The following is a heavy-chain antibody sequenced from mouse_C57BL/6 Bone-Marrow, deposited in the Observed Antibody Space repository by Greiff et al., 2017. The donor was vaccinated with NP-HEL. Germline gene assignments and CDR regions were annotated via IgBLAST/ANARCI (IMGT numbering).Heavy chain of an antibody. CDR3: ARENCGNYLDY. D-gene: IGHD1-1*02. CDR1: GFTFSDYY. J-gene: IGHJ2*01. CDR2: ISNGGGST. Sequence: EVQRVESGGGLVQPGGSLKLSCAASGFTFSDYYMYWVRQTPEKRLEWVAYISNGGGSTYYPDTVKGRFTISRDNAKNTLYLQMSRLKSEDTAMYYCARENCGNYLDYWGQGTTLTVSS. V-gene: IGHV5-12*01.